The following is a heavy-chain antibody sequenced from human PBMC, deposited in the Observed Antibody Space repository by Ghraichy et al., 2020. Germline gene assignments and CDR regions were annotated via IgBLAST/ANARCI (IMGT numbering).Heavy chain of an antibody. CDR2: INHSGST. CDR3: ARLRKVGYYDSSGYYYLYYYYYGMDV. J-gene: IGHJ6*02. D-gene: IGHD3-22*01. V-gene: IGHV4-34*01. Sequence: SETLSLTCAVYGGSFSGYYWSWIRQPPGKGLEWIGEINHSGSTNYNPSLKSRITISVDTSKNQFSLKLSSVTAADTAVYYCARLRKVGYYDSSGYYYLYYYYYGMDVWGQGTTVTVSS. CDR1: GGSFSGYY.